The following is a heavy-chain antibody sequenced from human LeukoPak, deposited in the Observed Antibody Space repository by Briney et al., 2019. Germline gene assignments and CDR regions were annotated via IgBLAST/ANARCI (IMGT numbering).Heavy chain of an antibody. V-gene: IGHV4-39*01. CDR1: GGSISSSSYY. D-gene: IGHD3-10*01. Sequence: SETLSLTCTVSGGSISSSSYYWGWIRQPPGRGLEWIGSIHYSGSTYYNPSLKSRVTISVDTSKNHFSLKLSSVTAADTAVYYCARQALRARDKFGELRILRQPHWFDPWGQGTLVTVSS. J-gene: IGHJ5*02. CDR2: IHYSGST. CDR3: ARQALRARDKFGELRILRQPHWFDP.